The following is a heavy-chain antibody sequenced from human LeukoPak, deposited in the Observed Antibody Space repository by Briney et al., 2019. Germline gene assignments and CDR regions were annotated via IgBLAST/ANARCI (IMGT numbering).Heavy chain of an antibody. Sequence: ASVKVSCKVSGYTLTELSMHWVRQAPGKGLEWMGGFDPEDGETIYAQKFQGRVTMTEDTSTDTAYMELSSLRSEDTAVYYCATSNYCSGGSCYDYFDYWGQGTLVTVSS. CDR3: ATSNYCSGGSCYDYFDY. CDR1: GYTLTELS. D-gene: IGHD2-15*01. CDR2: FDPEDGET. J-gene: IGHJ4*02. V-gene: IGHV1-24*01.